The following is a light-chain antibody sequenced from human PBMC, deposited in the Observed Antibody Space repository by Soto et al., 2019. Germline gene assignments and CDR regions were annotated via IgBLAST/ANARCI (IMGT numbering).Light chain of an antibody. CDR1: SSDIGGYNY. Sequence: QSVLTQPRSVSGSPGQSVTISSTGTSSDIGGYNYVSWYQQHPGKAPKLMIFDVTKRPSGVPDRFSGSKSGNTASLTISGLQADDEADYYCCSYAGSYTVVFGGGTKLTVL. CDR3: CSYAGSYTVV. J-gene: IGLJ3*02. V-gene: IGLV2-11*01. CDR2: DVT.